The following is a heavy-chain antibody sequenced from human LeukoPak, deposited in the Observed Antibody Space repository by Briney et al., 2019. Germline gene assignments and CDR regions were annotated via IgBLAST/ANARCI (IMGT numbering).Heavy chain of an antibody. CDR1: GGSFSGYY. Sequence: SETLSLTCAVYGGSFSGYYWSWIRQPPGKGLEWIGEINHSGSTNYNPSLKSRVTISVDTSKNQFSLKLSSVTAADTAVYYCARWYSSSWYGDWFDPWGQGTLVTVSS. V-gene: IGHV4-34*01. D-gene: IGHD6-13*01. CDR3: ARWYSSSWYGDWFDP. CDR2: INHSGST. J-gene: IGHJ5*02.